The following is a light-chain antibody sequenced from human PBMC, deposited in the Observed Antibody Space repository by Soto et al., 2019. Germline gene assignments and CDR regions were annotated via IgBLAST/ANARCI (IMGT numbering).Light chain of an antibody. Sequence: EIVLKQAPGTLSLSPGERATLSCRASQSVSSSYLAWYQQKPGQAPRLLIYGASSRATGIPDRFSCSGSGTDVTLTISRLAPEDFGVYYCQQYDNYPKTFGRGAKVEIK. CDR3: QQYDNYPKT. V-gene: IGKV3-20*01. CDR2: GAS. J-gene: IGKJ1*01. CDR1: QSVSSSY.